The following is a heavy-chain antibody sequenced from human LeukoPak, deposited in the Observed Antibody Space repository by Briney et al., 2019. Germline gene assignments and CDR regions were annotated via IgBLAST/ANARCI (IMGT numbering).Heavy chain of an antibody. CDR1: GGTFSSYA. D-gene: IGHD2-2*01. J-gene: IGHJ5*02. CDR2: IIPIFGTA. V-gene: IGHV1-69*13. Sequence: GASVTVSCKASGGTFSSYAISWVRQAPGQGLEWMGGIIPIFGTANYARKFQGRVTITADESTSTAYMELSSLRSEDTAVYYCARGYCSSTSCYSWFDPWGQGTLVTVSS. CDR3: ARGYCSSTSCYSWFDP.